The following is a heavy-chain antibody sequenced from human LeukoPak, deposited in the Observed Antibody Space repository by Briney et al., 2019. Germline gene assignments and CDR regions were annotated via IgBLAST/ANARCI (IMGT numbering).Heavy chain of an antibody. CDR1: GFTFSSYA. CDR3: ARVPVGSYSFDY. Sequence: GGSLRLSCAASGFTFSSYAMHWVRQAPGKGLEWVAVISSDGSDKYYADSVKGRFTISRDNSKNTLYLQMNSLRAEDTAVYYCARVPVGSYSFDYWGQGTLVTVSS. V-gene: IGHV3-30-3*01. D-gene: IGHD1-26*01. CDR2: ISSDGSDK. J-gene: IGHJ4*02.